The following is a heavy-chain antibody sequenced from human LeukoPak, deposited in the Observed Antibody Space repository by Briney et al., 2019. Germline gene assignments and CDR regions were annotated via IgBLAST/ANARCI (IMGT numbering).Heavy chain of an antibody. J-gene: IGHJ2*01. V-gene: IGHV4-39*02. CDR1: GGSISSSSYY. D-gene: IGHD6-19*01. CDR2: IYYSGST. CDR3: ARDQVERYSSGWNWYFDL. Sequence: PSETLSLTCTVSGGSISSSSYYWGWIRQPPGKGLEWIGSIYYSGSTYYNPSLKSRVTISVDTSKNQFSLKLSSVTAADTAVYYCARDQVERYSSGWNWYFDLWGCGTLVTVSS.